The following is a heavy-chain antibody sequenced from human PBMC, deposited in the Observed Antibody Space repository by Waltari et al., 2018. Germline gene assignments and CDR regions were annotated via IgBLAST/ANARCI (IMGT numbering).Heavy chain of an antibody. CDR1: GFTFSSYG. V-gene: IGHV3-30*18. CDR3: AKDPFSLVGATDRTGFDY. Sequence: QVQLVESGGGVVQPGRSLRLSCAASGFTFSSYGMHWVRQAPGKGLEWVAVISYDGSNKYYADSVKGRFTISRDNSKNTLYLQMNSLRAEDTAVYYCAKDPFSLVGATDRTGFDYWGQGTLVTVSS. CDR2: ISYDGSNK. J-gene: IGHJ4*02. D-gene: IGHD1-26*01.